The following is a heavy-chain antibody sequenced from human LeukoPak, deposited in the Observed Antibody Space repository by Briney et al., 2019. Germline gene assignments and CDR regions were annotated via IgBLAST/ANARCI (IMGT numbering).Heavy chain of an antibody. Sequence: GGSLRLSCAASGFIFSHYGMMWVRQAPGKGLEWVSSLSDSGGNTFHAASAKGRFTISRDNSNNTLYLQLNSLRAEDTAVYYCAKAALRSSGWFRPYFDFWGQGTLVTVSS. J-gene: IGHJ4*02. D-gene: IGHD6-19*01. CDR2: LSDSGGNT. CDR3: AKAALRSSGWFRPYFDF. CDR1: GFIFSHYG. V-gene: IGHV3-23*01.